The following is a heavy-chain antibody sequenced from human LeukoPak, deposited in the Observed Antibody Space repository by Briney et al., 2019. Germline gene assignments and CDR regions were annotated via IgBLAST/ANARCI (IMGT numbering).Heavy chain of an antibody. D-gene: IGHD6-13*01. V-gene: IGHV3-23*01. CDR2: ISGSGGST. CDR3: ARESSSWYEFDY. J-gene: IGHJ4*02. Sequence: GGSLRLSCAASGFTFSSYAMSWVHQAPGKGLEWVSAISGSGGSTYYADSVKGRFTISRDNSKNTLYLQMNSLRAEDTAVYYCARESSSWYEFDYWGQGTLVTVSS. CDR1: GFTFSSYA.